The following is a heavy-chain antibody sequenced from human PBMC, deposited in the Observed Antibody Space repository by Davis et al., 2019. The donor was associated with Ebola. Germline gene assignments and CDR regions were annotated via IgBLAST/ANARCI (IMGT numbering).Heavy chain of an antibody. J-gene: IGHJ4*02. CDR2: IIPIFGTL. Sequence: AASVKVSCKASGNTISTYTIDWVRQAPGRGLEWMGRIIPIFGTLNFAEKFQDRLTITADKSTDTVYMELSSLRTEDSAVYFCAREFRGSFYYWGQGTLVTVSS. D-gene: IGHD2-15*01. CDR1: GNTISTYT. CDR3: AREFRGSFYY. V-gene: IGHV1-69*08.